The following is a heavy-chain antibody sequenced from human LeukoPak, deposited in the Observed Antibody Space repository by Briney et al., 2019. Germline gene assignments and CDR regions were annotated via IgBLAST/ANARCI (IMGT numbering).Heavy chain of an antibody. CDR3: ATDGSGYLSYSYHYDMDV. J-gene: IGHJ6*02. CDR2: ISDSGGTT. CDR1: GFTFSNYA. Sequence: GGSLRLSCAASGFTFSNYAMNWVRQAPGKGLEWVSAISDSGGTTYYADSVKGRFTISRDNSKNTLYLQMNSLRAEDTAVYYCATDGSGYLSYSYHYDMDVWGQGTTVTVSS. V-gene: IGHV3-23*01. D-gene: IGHD3-22*01.